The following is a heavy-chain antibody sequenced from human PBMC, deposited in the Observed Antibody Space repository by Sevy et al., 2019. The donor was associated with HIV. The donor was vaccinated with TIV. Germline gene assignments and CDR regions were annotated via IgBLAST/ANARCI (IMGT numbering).Heavy chain of an antibody. Sequence: SQTLSLTCAISGDSVASSSAAWNWIRQSPSRGLEWLGRTYYRSKWYTDYALSVKSRIIINPDTSKNQFSLQLNSVTPDDTAVYYCARAEVATGGYDYWGQGTLVTVSS. CDR2: TYYRSKWYT. D-gene: IGHD5-12*01. J-gene: IGHJ4*02. CDR3: ARAEVATGGYDY. CDR1: GDSVASSSAA. V-gene: IGHV6-1*01.